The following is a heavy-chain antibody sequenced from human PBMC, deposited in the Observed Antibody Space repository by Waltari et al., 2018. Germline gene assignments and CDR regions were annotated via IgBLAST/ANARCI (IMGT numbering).Heavy chain of an antibody. J-gene: IGHJ4*02. CDR2: IWYDGSNK. Sequence: QVQLVESGGGVVEPGRSLRLSCAASGFTFSSYGVHWVRQAPGKGLEWVAVIWYDGSNKYYADSVKGRFTISRDNSKNTLYLQMNSLRAEDTAVYYCARDPENYYFDYWGQGTLVTVSS. CDR1: GFTFSSYG. CDR3: ARDPENYYFDY. V-gene: IGHV3-33*01.